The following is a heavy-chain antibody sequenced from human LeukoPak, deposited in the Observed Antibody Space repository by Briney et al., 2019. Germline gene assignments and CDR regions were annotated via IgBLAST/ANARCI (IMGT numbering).Heavy chain of an antibody. CDR1: GFAFSSYP. J-gene: IGHJ6*02. CDR2: ISRSGTYI. Sequence: PGGSLRLSCAASGFAFSSYPMNWVRQAPGKGLEWVSFISRSGTYIYYADSVKGRFAISRDNAKNSLYLQMDSLRAEDTAVYYCASVYLHYGGMDVWGQGTTVTVSS. D-gene: IGHD3-16*01. V-gene: IGHV3-21*01. CDR3: ASVYLHYGGMDV.